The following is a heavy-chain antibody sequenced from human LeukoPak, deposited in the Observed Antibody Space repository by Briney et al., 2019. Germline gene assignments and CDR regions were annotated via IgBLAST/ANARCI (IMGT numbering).Heavy chain of an antibody. D-gene: IGHD3-10*01. Sequence: ASVKVSCKASGYTFTGYYMHWVRQAPGQGLEWMGWISAYNGNTNYAQKLQGRVTMTTDTSTSTAYMELRSLRSDDTAVYYCARTYYGSGRGPYYFDYWGQGTLVTVSS. CDR3: ARTYYGSGRGPYYFDY. V-gene: IGHV1-18*04. CDR2: ISAYNGNT. CDR1: GYTFTGYY. J-gene: IGHJ4*02.